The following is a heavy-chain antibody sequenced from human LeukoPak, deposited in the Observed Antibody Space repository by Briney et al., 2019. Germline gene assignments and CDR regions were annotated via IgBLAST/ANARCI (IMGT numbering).Heavy chain of an antibody. CDR2: ISGSGGST. D-gene: IGHD3-10*01. Sequence: QPGGSLRLSCAASGFTFSSYAMSWVRQASGKGLEWVSAISGSGGSTYYADSVKGRFTISRDNSKNTLYLQMNSLRAEDTAVYYCAKDGYYYGSGSYSYWGQGTLVTVSS. CDR3: AKDGYYYGSGSYSY. V-gene: IGHV3-23*01. CDR1: GFTFSSYA. J-gene: IGHJ4*02.